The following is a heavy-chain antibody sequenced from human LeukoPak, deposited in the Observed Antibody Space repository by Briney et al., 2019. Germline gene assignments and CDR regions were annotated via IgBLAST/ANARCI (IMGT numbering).Heavy chain of an antibody. CDR1: GYSFTSYW. Sequence: GESLKISCKGSGYSFTSYWIGWVRQMPGKGLEWMGIVYPGDSDTKYSPSFQGQVTISADKSISTSFLQWNSLKASDTAMYYCARHDSTLATNYWGQETLVTVSS. CDR3: ARHDSTLATNY. V-gene: IGHV5-51*01. J-gene: IGHJ4*02. D-gene: IGHD5-12*01. CDR2: VYPGDSDT.